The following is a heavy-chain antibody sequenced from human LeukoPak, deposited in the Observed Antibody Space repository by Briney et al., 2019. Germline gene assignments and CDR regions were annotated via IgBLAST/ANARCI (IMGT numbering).Heavy chain of an antibody. CDR3: ARVRLSSSQITCFDY. CDR1: GGTFSSYA. V-gene: IGHV1-69*13. J-gene: IGHJ4*02. D-gene: IGHD6-13*01. Sequence: SVKVSCKASGGTFSSYAISWVRQAPGQGLEWMGGIIPIFGTANYAQKFQGRVTITADESTSTAYVELSSLRSEDTAVYYCARVRLSSSQITCFDYWGQGTLVTVSS. CDR2: IIPIFGTA.